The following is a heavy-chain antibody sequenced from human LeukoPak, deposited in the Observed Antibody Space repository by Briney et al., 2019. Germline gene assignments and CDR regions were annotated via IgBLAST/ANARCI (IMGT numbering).Heavy chain of an antibody. CDR3: ARVFHNSHYCSGGSCYSNYFDY. J-gene: IGHJ4*02. CDR1: VYTFTGYY. D-gene: IGHD2-15*01. V-gene: IGHV1-2*02. CDR2: INPNSGGT. Sequence: ASVKVSCKASVYTFTGYYMHWVRQAPGQGLEWMGWINPNSGGTNYAQKFQGRVTMTRDTSISTAYMELSRLRSDDTAVYYCARVFHNSHYCSGGSCYSNYFDYWGQGTLVTVPS.